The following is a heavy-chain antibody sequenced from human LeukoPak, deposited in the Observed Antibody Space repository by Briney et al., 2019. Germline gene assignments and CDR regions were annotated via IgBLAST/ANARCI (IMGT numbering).Heavy chain of an antibody. Sequence: GASVKVSCKASGYTFTSYGISWVRQAPGQGLEWMGWISAYNGNTNYAQKLQDRVTMTTDTSTSTAYMELRSLRSDDTAVYYCARYYYYYDTSGYYSDAFDVWGQGTMVTVSS. CDR1: GYTFTSYG. D-gene: IGHD3-22*01. CDR3: ARYYYYYDTSGYYSDAFDV. J-gene: IGHJ3*01. CDR2: ISAYNGNT. V-gene: IGHV1-18*01.